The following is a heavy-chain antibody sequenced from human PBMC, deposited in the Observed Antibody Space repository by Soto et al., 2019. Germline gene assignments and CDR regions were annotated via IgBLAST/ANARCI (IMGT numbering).Heavy chain of an antibody. V-gene: IGHV1-69*06. D-gene: IGHD6-19*01. J-gene: IGHJ4*02. Sequence: ASVKVSCKASGGTFSSYAISWVRQAPGQGLEWMGGIIPIFGTANYAQKFQGRVTITADKSTSTAYMELSSLRSEDTAVYYCARVPPSSGWSYYFDYWGQGTLVTVSP. CDR2: IIPIFGTA. CDR1: GGTFSSYA. CDR3: ARVPPSSGWSYYFDY.